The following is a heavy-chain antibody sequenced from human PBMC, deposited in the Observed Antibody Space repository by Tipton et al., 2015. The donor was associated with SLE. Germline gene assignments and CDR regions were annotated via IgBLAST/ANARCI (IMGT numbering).Heavy chain of an antibody. CDR1: GDSANSGSHY. Sequence: TLSLTCTVSGDSANSGSHYWSWIRQPAGKGLEWIGRVYTSGRTNYNPSLKSRVTMSVDTSRNQFSLKLSSVTAADTAEYYCARCSGAFPHYYYYMDVWGKGTTVTVSS. V-gene: IGHV4-61*02. CDR2: VYTSGRT. CDR3: ARCSGAFPHYYYYMDV. J-gene: IGHJ6*03.